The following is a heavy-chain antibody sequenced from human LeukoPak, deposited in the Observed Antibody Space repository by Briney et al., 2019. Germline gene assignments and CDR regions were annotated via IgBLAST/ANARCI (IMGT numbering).Heavy chain of an antibody. CDR2: IKQDGSEK. J-gene: IGHJ3*02. CDR1: GFTFSSYW. D-gene: IGHD4-23*01. Sequence: GGTLRLSCAASGFTFSSYWMSWVRQAPGKGLEWVANIKQDGSEKYYVDSVKGRFTISRDNAKNSLYLQMNSLRAGDTAVYYCARGGTVVTRDAFDIWGQGTMVTVSS. CDR3: ARGGTVVTRDAFDI. V-gene: IGHV3-7*01.